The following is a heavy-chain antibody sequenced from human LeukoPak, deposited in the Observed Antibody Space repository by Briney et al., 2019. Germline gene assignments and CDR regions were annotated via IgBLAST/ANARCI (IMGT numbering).Heavy chain of an antibody. D-gene: IGHD3-16*01. CDR3: ARGPHVSVLGEYYFDY. Sequence: GGSLRLSCAASGFTFSSYWMHWVRQAPGKGLVWVSRINSDGSSTSYAGSVKGRFTISRDNAKNTLYLQMNSLRAEDTAVYYCARGPHVSVLGEYYFDYWGQGTLVTVSS. J-gene: IGHJ4*02. CDR2: INSDGSST. V-gene: IGHV3-74*01. CDR1: GFTFSSYW.